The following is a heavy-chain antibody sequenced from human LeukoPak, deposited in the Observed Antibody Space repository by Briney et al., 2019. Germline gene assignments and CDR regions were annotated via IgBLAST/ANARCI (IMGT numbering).Heavy chain of an antibody. D-gene: IGHD2-2*01. CDR2: IYYSGST. J-gene: IGHJ5*02. CDR3: ARTLYCSSTSCYAFWFNP. V-gene: IGHV4-59*08. CDR1: GGSISSYY. Sequence: PSETLSLTCTVSGGSISSYYWSWIRQPPGKGLEWIVYIYYSGSTNYNPSLKSRVTISVDTSKNQFSLKLSSVTAADTAVYYCARTLYCSSTSCYAFWFNPWGQGTLVTVSS.